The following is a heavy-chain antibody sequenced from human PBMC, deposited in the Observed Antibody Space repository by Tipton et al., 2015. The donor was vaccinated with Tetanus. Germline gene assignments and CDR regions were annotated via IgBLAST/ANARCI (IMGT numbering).Heavy chain of an antibody. CDR3: AGGSSGYYNDY. CDR2: IYSGGST. V-gene: IGHV3-53*01. CDR1: GFTVSSNY. D-gene: IGHD3-22*01. Sequence: SLRLSCAASGFTVSSNYMSWVRQAPGKGLEWVSVIYSGGSTYYADSGKGRFTISRDNSKNTLYLQMNSLRAEDTAVYYCAGGSSGYYNDYWGQGTLVTVSS. J-gene: IGHJ4*02.